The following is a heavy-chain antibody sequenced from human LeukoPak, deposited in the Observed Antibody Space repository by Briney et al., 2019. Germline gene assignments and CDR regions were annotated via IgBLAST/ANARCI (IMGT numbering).Heavy chain of an antibody. J-gene: IGHJ2*01. V-gene: IGHV4-4*07. Sequence: SETLSLTCSVSGGAISNYYWSWIRQPAGKGLEWIGRLYTSENTNYNPSLKSRVTMSVDTSKNQFSLKLSSVNAADTAVYYCARDRPAAYGSYWYFDLWGRGTLVTVSS. CDR1: GGAISNYY. D-gene: IGHD2-15*01. CDR3: ARDRPAAYGSYWYFDL. CDR2: LYTSENT.